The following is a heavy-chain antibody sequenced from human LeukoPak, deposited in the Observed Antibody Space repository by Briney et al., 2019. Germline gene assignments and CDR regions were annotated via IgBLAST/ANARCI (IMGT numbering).Heavy chain of an antibody. J-gene: IGHJ4*02. Sequence: GGSLRLSCAASGFTFSSYWMSWVRQAPGKGLEWVANIKEDASEKNYVDSVKGRLTISRDNSKNTLYLQMNSLRAEDTAVYYCAKRRFGELALDYWGQGTLVTVSS. CDR1: GFTFSSYW. D-gene: IGHD3-10*01. CDR2: IKEDASEK. V-gene: IGHV3-7*03. CDR3: AKRRFGELALDY.